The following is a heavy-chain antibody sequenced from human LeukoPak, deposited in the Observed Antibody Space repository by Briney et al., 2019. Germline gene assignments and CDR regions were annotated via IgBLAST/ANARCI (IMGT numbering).Heavy chain of an antibody. CDR3: AREATVISPDFDY. D-gene: IGHD4-17*01. CDR2: IYHSGRT. V-gene: IGHV4-38-2*02. Sequence: SETLSLTCTVSGYSISSGYYWGWIRQPPGKGLEWIGSIYHSGRTFYNPSLKSRVTISVDTSKNQFSLKLSSVTAADTAVYYCAREATVISPDFDYWGQGTLVTVSS. CDR1: GYSISSGYY. J-gene: IGHJ4*02.